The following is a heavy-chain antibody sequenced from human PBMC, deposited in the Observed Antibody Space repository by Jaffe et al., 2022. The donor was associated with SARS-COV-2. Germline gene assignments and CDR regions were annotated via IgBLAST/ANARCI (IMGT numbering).Heavy chain of an antibody. CDR3: TTGSYYDSSGYVDY. Sequence: EVQLVESGGGLVKPGGSLRLSCAASGFTFSNAWMSWVRQAPGKGLEWVGRIKSKTDGGTTDYAAPVKGRFTISRDDSKNTLYLQMNSLKTEDTAVYYCTTGSYYDSSGYVDYWGQGTLVTVSS. D-gene: IGHD3-22*01. V-gene: IGHV3-15*01. J-gene: IGHJ4*02. CDR1: GFTFSNAW. CDR2: IKSKTDGGTT.